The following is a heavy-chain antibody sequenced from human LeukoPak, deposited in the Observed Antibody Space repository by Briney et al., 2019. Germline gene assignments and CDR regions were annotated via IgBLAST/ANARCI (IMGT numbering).Heavy chain of an antibody. CDR3: ARVDWLANYYYYMDV. CDR2: IYYSGTT. J-gene: IGHJ6*03. Sequence: SETLSLTCIVFGGSISTSDSYWGWIRLAPGKGLEWIGTIYYSGTTYYNPSFKSRVTISVDTSKNQFSLRLTSVSAEDTAVYYCARVDWLANYYYYMDVWGKGTTVTVSS. V-gene: IGHV4-39*01. D-gene: IGHD2-21*01. CDR1: GGSISTSDSY.